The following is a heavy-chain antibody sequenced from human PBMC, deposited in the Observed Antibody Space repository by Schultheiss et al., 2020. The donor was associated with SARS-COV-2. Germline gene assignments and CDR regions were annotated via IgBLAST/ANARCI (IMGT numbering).Heavy chain of an antibody. J-gene: IGHJ6*02. CDR2: ISSSSSYI. V-gene: IGHV3-21*01. CDR3: AGRFGELYYYYYGMDV. D-gene: IGHD3-10*01. Sequence: GGSLRLSCVASGFTFEDYAMHWVRQVPGKGLEWVSSISSSSSYIYYADSVKGRFTISRDNAKNSLYLQMNSLRAEDTAVYYCAGRFGELYYYYYGMDVWGQGTTVTVSS. CDR1: GFTFEDYA.